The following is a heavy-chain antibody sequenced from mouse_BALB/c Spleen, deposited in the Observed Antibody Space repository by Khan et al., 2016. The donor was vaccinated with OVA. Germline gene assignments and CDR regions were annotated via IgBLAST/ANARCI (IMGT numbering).Heavy chain of an antibody. CDR2: IWSAGST. D-gene: IGHD2-4*01. V-gene: IGHV2-2*01. Sequence: QVQLKESGPGLVQPSQSLSITCTVSGFSLTNYSVHWVRQSPGKGLEWLGVIWSAGSTDYNAAFISRLTIRKDNSRSQVFFHMNSLQPHDTAIYYCARRVYDYGRRALFAYWGQGTLVTVSA. J-gene: IGHJ3*01. CDR1: GFSLTNYS. CDR3: ARRVYDYGRRALFAY.